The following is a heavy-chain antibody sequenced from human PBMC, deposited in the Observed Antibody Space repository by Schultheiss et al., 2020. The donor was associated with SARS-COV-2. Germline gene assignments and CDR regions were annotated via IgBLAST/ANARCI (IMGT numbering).Heavy chain of an antibody. CDR1: GASISSYY. D-gene: IGHD3-22*01. Sequence: SETLSLTCTVSGASISSYYWSWIRQPPGKGLEWIGEINHSGSTNYNPSLKSRVTISVDTSKNQFSLKLSSVTAADTAVYYCARDSGYGVWFDPWGQGTLVTVSS. V-gene: IGHV4-34*01. CDR3: ARDSGYGVWFDP. J-gene: IGHJ5*02. CDR2: INHSGST.